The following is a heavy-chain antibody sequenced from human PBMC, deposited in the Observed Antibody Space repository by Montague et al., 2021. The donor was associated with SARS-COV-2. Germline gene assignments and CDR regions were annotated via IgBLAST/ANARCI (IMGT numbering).Heavy chain of an antibody. Sequence: SLRLSCAASGFTFSSYEMNWLRQAPGKGLEWVSYISSSGITIYYADSVEGRFTISRDNAKNSLYLQMNSLRAEDTAVYYCARGNYYYDTSGYPDYWGQGTLVTVSS. CDR1: GFTFSSYE. V-gene: IGHV3-48*03. CDR3: ARGNYYYDTSGYPDY. CDR2: ISSSGITI. J-gene: IGHJ4*02. D-gene: IGHD3-22*01.